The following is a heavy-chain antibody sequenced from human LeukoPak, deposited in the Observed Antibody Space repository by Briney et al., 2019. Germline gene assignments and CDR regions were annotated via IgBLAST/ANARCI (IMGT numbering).Heavy chain of an antibody. CDR2: IREDGSDT. Sequence: GGSLKLSCAASGLSFRNFWMSWVRQAPGKGLEWVANIREDGSDTYYADSVKGRFTISRDNAKNSLYLQMSSLRPEDTAVYYCATQAYALFDHWGQGTLVTVSS. D-gene: IGHD2-2*01. CDR3: ATQAYALFDH. J-gene: IGHJ4*02. V-gene: IGHV3-7*03. CDR1: GLSFRNFW.